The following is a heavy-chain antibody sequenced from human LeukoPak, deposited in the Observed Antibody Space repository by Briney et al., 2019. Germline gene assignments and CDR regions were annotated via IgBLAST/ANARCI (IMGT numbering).Heavy chain of an antibody. CDR3: ARELLRGYSYGSFAFDI. CDR2: ISSSGSTI. D-gene: IGHD5-18*01. Sequence: GGSLRLSCAVSGFTFSDYYMSWIRQAPGKGLEWVSYISSSGSTIYYADSVKGRFTISRDNAKNSLYLQMNSLRAEDTAVYYCARELLRGYSYGSFAFDIWGQGTMVTVSS. CDR1: GFTFSDYY. J-gene: IGHJ3*02. V-gene: IGHV3-11*01.